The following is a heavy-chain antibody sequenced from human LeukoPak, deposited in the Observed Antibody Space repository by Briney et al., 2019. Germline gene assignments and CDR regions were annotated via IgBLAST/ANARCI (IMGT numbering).Heavy chain of an antibody. CDR2: INQVGSSK. V-gene: IGHV3-7*01. CDR1: GFTFTTYW. Sequence: GGSLRLSCAASGFTFTTYWMGWVRQAPGKGPEWVANINQVGSSKYFVDSVKGRFTISRDNAKNSLFLQMNGLRAEDTAVYYCARAPYYYYDSGSGTRVTGNPDYWGQGTLVTVSS. CDR3: ARAPYYYYDSGSGTRVTGNPDY. J-gene: IGHJ4*02. D-gene: IGHD3-10*01.